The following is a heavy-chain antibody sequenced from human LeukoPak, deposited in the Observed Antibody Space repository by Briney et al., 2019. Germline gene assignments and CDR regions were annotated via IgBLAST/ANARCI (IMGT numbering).Heavy chain of an antibody. CDR3: AKGSLRIMITFGGVNGHSFDY. J-gene: IGHJ4*02. CDR1: GFTFSDAW. V-gene: IGHV3-15*01. Sequence: PGGSLRLSCAASGFTFSDAWMSWVRQAPGKGLEWVGRIYNKTDGGTTDYAAPVKGRFTISRDDSKNTLYLQMNSLRAEDTAVYYCAKGSLRIMITFGGVNGHSFDYWGQGTLVTVSS. D-gene: IGHD3-16*01. CDR2: IYNKTDGGTT.